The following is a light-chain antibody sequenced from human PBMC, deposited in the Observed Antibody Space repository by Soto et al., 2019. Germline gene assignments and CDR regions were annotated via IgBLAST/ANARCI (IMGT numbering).Light chain of an antibody. CDR1: QSISSY. V-gene: IGKV1-39*01. CDR2: AAS. J-gene: IGKJ1*01. Sequence: DIQMTQSPSSLSASVGDRVTITCRASQSISSYLNWYQQKPGKAPKLLIYAASRLQSGVPSRFSGSGSGTDFPLTISSLQHEDFATYYCQQSYITPWTFGQGTKVEIK. CDR3: QQSYITPWT.